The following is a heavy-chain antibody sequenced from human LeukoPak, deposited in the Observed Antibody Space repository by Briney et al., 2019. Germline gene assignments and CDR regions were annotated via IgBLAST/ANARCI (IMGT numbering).Heavy chain of an antibody. CDR1: GFTFSSDA. Sequence: GGSLRLSCAASGFTFSSDAMNWVRQAPGKGLEWVSTISGGSGVIYYTDSVKGRFTISRDNSKNTMYLQMNSLRAEDTAVYYCARDCSNEYSSGWYSYSGMDIWGQGTTVTVSS. D-gene: IGHD6-19*01. J-gene: IGHJ6*02. V-gene: IGHV3-23*01. CDR2: ISGGSGVI. CDR3: ARDCSNEYSSGWYSYSGMDI.